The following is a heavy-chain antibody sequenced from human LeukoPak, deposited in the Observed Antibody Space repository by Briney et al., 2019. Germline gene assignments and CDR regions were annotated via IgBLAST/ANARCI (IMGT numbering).Heavy chain of an antibody. Sequence: PGGSLRLSCAASGFTVSSNYMSCVRQAPGKGLEWVSLIYSGGSTYYADSVKGRFTISRDNSKNMLYLQMNSLRAEDTAVYYCARENSPRYYYGSGSYYNRDLGWFDPWGQGTLVTVSS. V-gene: IGHV3-66*01. CDR2: IYSGGST. D-gene: IGHD3-10*01. CDR3: ARENSPRYYYGSGSYYNRDLGWFDP. CDR1: GFTVSSNY. J-gene: IGHJ5*02.